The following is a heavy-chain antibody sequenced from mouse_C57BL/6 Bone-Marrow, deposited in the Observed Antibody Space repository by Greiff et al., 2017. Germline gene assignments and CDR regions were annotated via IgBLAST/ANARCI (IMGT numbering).Heavy chain of an antibody. CDR3: AIRSWFAY. J-gene: IGHJ3*01. Sequence: QVQLQQSGAELVRPGASVKLSCKASGYAFTNYLIEWVKQRPGQGLEWIGVINPGSGGTNYNEKFKGKATLTADKSSSTAYMQLSSLTSEDSAVYFCAIRSWFAYWGQGTLVTVSA. CDR2: INPGSGGT. CDR1: GYAFTNYL. V-gene: IGHV1-54*01.